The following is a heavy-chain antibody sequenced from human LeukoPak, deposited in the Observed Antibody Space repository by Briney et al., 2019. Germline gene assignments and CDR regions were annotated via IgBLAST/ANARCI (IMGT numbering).Heavy chain of an antibody. J-gene: IGHJ4*02. CDR2: ITNSGRST. Sequence: GGSLRLSCEASGFSFSNYFMSWIRQAPGKGLEWVSYITNSGRSTNYADAVKGRFTISRDNAKKSIYLEMTDLRAEDTGVYYCAREASGNYHVFDFWGQGTLVTVSS. D-gene: IGHD1-26*01. CDR3: AREASGNYHVFDF. V-gene: IGHV3-11*04. CDR1: GFSFSNYF.